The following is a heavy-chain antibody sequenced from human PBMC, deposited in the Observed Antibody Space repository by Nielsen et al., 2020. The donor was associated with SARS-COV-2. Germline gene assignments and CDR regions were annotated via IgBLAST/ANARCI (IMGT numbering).Heavy chain of an antibody. CDR2: IYPGDSDT. D-gene: IGHD3-10*01. J-gene: IGHJ4*02. CDR3: AREGRDDSGTERHGMDV. CDR1: GYTFTTYW. V-gene: IGHV5-51*01. Sequence: GESLKISCQTSGYTFTTYWIGWVRQMPGKGLEWMGIIYPGDSDTRYSTSFEGQVTISADESISTTYLQWRSLKASDTAVYYCAREGRDDSGTERHGMDVWGQGTLVTVSS.